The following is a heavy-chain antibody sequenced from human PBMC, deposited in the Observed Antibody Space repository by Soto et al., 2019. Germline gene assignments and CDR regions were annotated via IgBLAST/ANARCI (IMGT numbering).Heavy chain of an antibody. CDR2: ISWNSGSI. J-gene: IGHJ3*01. Sequence: GGSLRLSCATSGFTFDDYAMHWVRQIPGKGLDWVSGISWNSGSIAYADSVKGRFTISRDNAKNSLYLQMDSLRVEDTALYYCAARISITGAHDAFNLWGQGTIVTVSS. CDR3: AARISITGAHDAFNL. CDR1: GFTFDDYA. D-gene: IGHD1-20*01. V-gene: IGHV3-9*01.